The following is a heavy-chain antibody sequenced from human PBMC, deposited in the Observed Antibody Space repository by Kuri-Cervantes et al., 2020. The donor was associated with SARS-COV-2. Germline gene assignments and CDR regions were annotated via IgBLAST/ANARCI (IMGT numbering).Heavy chain of an antibody. CDR3: AKEGPTGYYDSSGYYYDYYYGMDV. J-gene: IGHJ6*02. Sequence: GGSLRLSCAASGFTFSSYAMSWVRQAPGKGLEWVSAISGSGGSTYYADSVKGRFTISRDNSKNTLYLRMNSLRAEDTAVYYCAKEGPTGYYDSSGYYYDYYYGMDVWGQGTTVTVSS. V-gene: IGHV3-23*01. CDR2: ISGSGGST. D-gene: IGHD3-22*01. CDR1: GFTFSSYA.